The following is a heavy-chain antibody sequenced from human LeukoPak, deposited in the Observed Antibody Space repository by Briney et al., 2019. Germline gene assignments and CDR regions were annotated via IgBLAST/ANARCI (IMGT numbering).Heavy chain of an antibody. CDR3: AKHRRFGESFNDAFDI. D-gene: IGHD3-10*01. V-gene: IGHV3-23*01. CDR1: GFTFSSYA. J-gene: IGHJ3*02. Sequence: PGGSLRLSCAASGFTFSSYAMSWVRQAPGKGLEWVSSISGSGGSTYYADSVTGRFTISRDSSKNTLYLQVNSLRAEDTAVYYCAKHRRFGESFNDAFDIWGQGTMVTVSS. CDR2: ISGSGGST.